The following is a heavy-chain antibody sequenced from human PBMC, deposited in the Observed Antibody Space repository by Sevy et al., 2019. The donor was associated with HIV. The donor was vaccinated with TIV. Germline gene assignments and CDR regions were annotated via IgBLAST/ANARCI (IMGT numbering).Heavy chain of an antibody. CDR2: IYSGGST. CDR1: GFTVSSNY. J-gene: IGHJ3*02. Sequence: GGSLRLSCAASGFTVSSNYMSWVRQAPGKGLEWGSVIYSGGSTYNADSVKGRLTISRDNSKNKLYLQMNSLRAEDTAVYYCASGYYYDSSGPPAAAFDIWGQGTMVTVSS. D-gene: IGHD3-22*01. V-gene: IGHV3-53*01. CDR3: ASGYYYDSSGPPAAAFDI.